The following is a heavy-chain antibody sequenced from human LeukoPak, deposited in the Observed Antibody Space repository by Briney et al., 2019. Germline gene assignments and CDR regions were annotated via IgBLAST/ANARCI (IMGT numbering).Heavy chain of an antibody. V-gene: IGHV5-51*01. CDR3: ARQNSGYDNYFDY. J-gene: IGHJ4*02. Sequence: GESLKISCKGSGYSFSNYWIGWVRQMPGKGLEWMGIIYPGDSDTRYSPSFQGQVTISADKSISTAYLQWSSLKASDTAMYYCARQNSGYDNYFDYWGQGTLVTVSS. CDR2: IYPGDSDT. CDR1: GYSFSNYW. D-gene: IGHD5-12*01.